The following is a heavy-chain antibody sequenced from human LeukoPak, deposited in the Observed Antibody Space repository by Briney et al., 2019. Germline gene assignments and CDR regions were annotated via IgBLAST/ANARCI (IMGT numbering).Heavy chain of an antibody. V-gene: IGHV1-2*02. CDR1: GYTFTGYY. Sequence: ASVKVSCKASGYTFTGYYMHWVRQAPGQGLEWMGWINPNSGGTNYAQKFQGRVTMTRDTSISTAYMELSRLRSDDTAVYYCASRYVGFGSSTKCYGSCYADVWGNGTTVTVSS. CDR3: ASRYVGFGSSTKCYGSCYADV. D-gene: IGHD2-2*01. CDR2: INPNSGGT. J-gene: IGHJ6*04.